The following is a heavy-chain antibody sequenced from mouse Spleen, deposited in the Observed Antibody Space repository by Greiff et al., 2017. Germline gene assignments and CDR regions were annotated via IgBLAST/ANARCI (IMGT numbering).Heavy chain of an antibody. CDR3: ARHYNDGSYDWYVDV. Sequence: QVQLKQPGPGLVAPSQSLSISCTVSGFSLTSYGVHWVRQPPGKGLEWLVVIWSDGGTTYNSALKSRLSISKDNSKSQVFLKMNSLQTYDTAMYYCARHYNDGSYDWYVDVWGAGTTVTVSS. CDR2: IWSDGGT. J-gene: IGHJ1*01. D-gene: IGHD1-1*01. V-gene: IGHV2-6-1*01. CDR1: GFSLTSYG.